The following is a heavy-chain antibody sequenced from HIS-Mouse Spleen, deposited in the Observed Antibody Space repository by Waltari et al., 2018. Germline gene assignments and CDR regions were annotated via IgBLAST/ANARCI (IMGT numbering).Heavy chain of an antibody. CDR1: GYTFTSYY. Sequence: QVQLVQSGAEVKKPGASVKVCCKASGYTFTSYYITGVRQATGQGLEWMGWMNPNSGNTGYAQKFQGRVTMTRNTSISTAYMELSSLRSEDTAVYYCARGHDYSNYFDYWGQGTLVTVSS. CDR3: ARGHDYSNYFDY. D-gene: IGHD4-4*01. V-gene: IGHV1-8*01. CDR2: MNPNSGNT. J-gene: IGHJ4*02.